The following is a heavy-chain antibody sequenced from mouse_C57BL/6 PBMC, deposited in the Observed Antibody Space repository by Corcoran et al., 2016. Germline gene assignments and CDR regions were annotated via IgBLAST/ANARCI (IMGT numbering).Heavy chain of an antibody. CDR1: GYAFSSYW. Sequence: QVQLQQSGAELVKPGASVKISCKASGYAFSSYWMNWVKQRPGKGLEWIGQIYPGDGDTNYNGKFKGKATLTADKSSSTAYMQLSSLTSEDSAVYFCARTEPYYYGSSWGYWGQGTTLTVSS. J-gene: IGHJ2*01. V-gene: IGHV1-80*01. CDR2: IYPGDGDT. CDR3: ARTEPYYYGSSWGY. D-gene: IGHD1-1*01.